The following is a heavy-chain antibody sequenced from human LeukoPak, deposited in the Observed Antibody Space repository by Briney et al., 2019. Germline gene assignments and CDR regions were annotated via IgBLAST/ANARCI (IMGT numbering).Heavy chain of an antibody. Sequence: SETLSLTCTVSGGSISSSSYYWGWIRQPPGKGLEWIGSIYYSGSTYYNPSLKSRVTISVDTSKNQFSLKLSSVTAADTAVYYCARDFAPLRGAFDIWGQGAMVTVSS. J-gene: IGHJ3*02. CDR2: IYYSGST. CDR1: GGSISSSSYY. V-gene: IGHV4-39*07. CDR3: ARDFAPLRGAFDI.